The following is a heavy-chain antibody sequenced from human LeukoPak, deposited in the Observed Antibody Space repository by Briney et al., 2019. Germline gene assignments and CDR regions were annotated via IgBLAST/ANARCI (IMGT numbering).Heavy chain of an antibody. Sequence: SETLSLTCTVSGRSINNYYWSWARHPPGKGLEWIAYIYYGGSTYYNPSLKSRVTISVDTSKNQFSLKLSSVTAADTAVYYCARAVNYGDFFDSWGQGTLVTVSS. D-gene: IGHD4-17*01. CDR3: ARAVNYGDFFDS. V-gene: IGHV4-59*12. CDR2: IYYGGST. J-gene: IGHJ4*02. CDR1: GRSINNYY.